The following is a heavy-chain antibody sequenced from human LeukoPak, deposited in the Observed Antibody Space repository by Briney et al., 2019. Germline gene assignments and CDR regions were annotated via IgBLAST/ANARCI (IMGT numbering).Heavy chain of an antibody. V-gene: IGHV1-18*01. CDR3: ARARSGSITGPSEG. D-gene: IGHD1-20*01. Sequence: ASVKVSCKASGYTFTSYGISWVRQAPGQGLEWMGWISAYNGNTNYAQKLQGRVTMTTDTSTSTAYMELRSLRSDDTAVYYCARARSGSITGPSEGWGQGTLVTVSS. CDR2: ISAYNGNT. CDR1: GYTFTSYG. J-gene: IGHJ4*02.